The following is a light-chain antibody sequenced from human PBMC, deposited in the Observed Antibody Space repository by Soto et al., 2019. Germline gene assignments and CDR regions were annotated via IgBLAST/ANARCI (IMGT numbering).Light chain of an antibody. CDR2: DVS. CDR3: CSSAGSWSVV. Sequence: QSVLTQPRSVSGSPGQSVTISCTGTSSDVGGYNYVSWYQQHPGKAPKLMIYDVSKRPSGVPDRFSGSKSGNTASLTISWLQAEDEGDYYCCSSAGSWSVVFGGGTKLTVL. CDR1: SSDVGGYNY. V-gene: IGLV2-11*01. J-gene: IGLJ2*01.